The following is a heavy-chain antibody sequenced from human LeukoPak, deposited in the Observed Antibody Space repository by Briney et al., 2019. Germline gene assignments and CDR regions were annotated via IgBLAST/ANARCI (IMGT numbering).Heavy chain of an antibody. CDR1: GFTFLTSW. J-gene: IGHJ4*02. Sequence: PGGSLRLSCAASGFTFLTSWMSWVRQAPGRGLEWVANIKEDGSEKYYVDSVKGRFTISRDNAKNSLYLQMNSLRAEDTAIYYCARVGTTYLFDYWGQGTLVTVSS. CDR3: ARVGTTYLFDY. V-gene: IGHV3-7*03. CDR2: IKEDGSEK. D-gene: IGHD1-7*01.